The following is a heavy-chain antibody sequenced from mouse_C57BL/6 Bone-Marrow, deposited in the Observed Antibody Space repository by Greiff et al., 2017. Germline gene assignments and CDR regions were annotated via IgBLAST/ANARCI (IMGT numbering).Heavy chain of an antibody. D-gene: IGHD1-1*01. V-gene: IGHV1-64*01. CDR3: ASVTVVGYWYVDV. CDR1: GYTFTSYW. J-gene: IGHJ1*03. CDR2: IHPNSGST. Sequence: VQLQQPGAELVKPGASVKLSCKASGYTFTSYWMHWVKQRPGQGLEWIGMIHPNSGSTNYNEKFKSKATLTVDKSSSTAYMQLSSLTSEDSAVYDCASVTVVGYWYVDVWGTGTTVTVSS.